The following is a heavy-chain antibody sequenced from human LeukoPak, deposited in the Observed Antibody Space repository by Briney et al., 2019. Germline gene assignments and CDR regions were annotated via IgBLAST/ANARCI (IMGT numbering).Heavy chain of an antibody. CDR1: GFTFTTYG. D-gene: IGHD3-10*01. CDR3: AKDIFTMVRGVVDY. CDR2: IMSDGRST. Sequence: GGSLRLSCAASGFTFTTYGMHWVRQAPGKGLVWVSRIMSDGRSTYADSVKGRFTISRDTAKNTLYLQMNSLRAEDTALYYCAKDIFTMVRGVVDYWGQGTLVTVSS. J-gene: IGHJ4*02. V-gene: IGHV3-74*01.